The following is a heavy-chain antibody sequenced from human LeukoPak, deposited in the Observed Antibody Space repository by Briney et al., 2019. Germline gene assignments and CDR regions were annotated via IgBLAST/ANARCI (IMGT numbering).Heavy chain of an antibody. D-gene: IGHD1-26*01. CDR2: IYYSGST. CDR3: ARGPASGSYEQVYYFDY. V-gene: IGHV4-59*01. Sequence: SETLSLTCTVSGGSISSYYWSWIRQPPGKGLEWIGYIYYSGSTNYNPSLKSRVTISVDTSKNQFSLKLSSVTAADTAVYYCARGPASGSYEQVYYFDYWGQGTLVTVSS. CDR1: GGSISSYY. J-gene: IGHJ4*02.